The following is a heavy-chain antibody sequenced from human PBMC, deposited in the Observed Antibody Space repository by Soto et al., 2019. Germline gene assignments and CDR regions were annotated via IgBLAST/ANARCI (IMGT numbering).Heavy chain of an antibody. J-gene: IGHJ4*02. Sequence: QVQLQESGPGLVKPSETLSLTCTVSGGSISSYYWSWIRQPPGKGLEWIGYIYYSGSTNYNPSLKSRITLSVDTSKNQFSLKLSSVTAADTAVYYCARDNFMSGYRSSWDEFDYWGQGTLVTVSS. D-gene: IGHD6-13*01. CDR3: ARDNFMSGYRSSWDEFDY. V-gene: IGHV4-59*01. CDR1: GGSISSYY. CDR2: IYYSGST.